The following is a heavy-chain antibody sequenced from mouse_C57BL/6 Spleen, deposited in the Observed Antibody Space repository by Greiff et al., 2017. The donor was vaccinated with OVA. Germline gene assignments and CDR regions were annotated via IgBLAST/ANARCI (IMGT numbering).Heavy chain of an antibody. D-gene: IGHD2-4*01. CDR1: GFSLTSYG. CDR3: ANYDYDEDYAMDY. J-gene: IGHJ4*01. CDR2: IWRGGST. V-gene: IGHV2-5*01. Sequence: VQLQESGPGLVQPSQSLSITCTVSGFSLTSYGVHWVRQSPGKGLEWLGVIWRGGSTDYNAAFMSRLSITKDNSKSQVFFKMNSLQADDTAIYYCANYDYDEDYAMDYWGQGTSVTVSS.